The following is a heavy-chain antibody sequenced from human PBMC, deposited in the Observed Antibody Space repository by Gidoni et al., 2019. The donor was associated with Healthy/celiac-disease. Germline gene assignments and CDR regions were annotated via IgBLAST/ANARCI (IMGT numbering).Heavy chain of an antibody. CDR3: ARAPGSRRRSYYDSSGLYYFDY. CDR2: INPNSGGT. V-gene: IGHV1-2*02. J-gene: IGHJ4*02. D-gene: IGHD3-22*01. Sequence: QVQLVQSGAEVKKPGASVKVSCKASGYTFTGYYMHWVRQAPGQGLEWMGWINPNSGGTNYAQKFQGRVTMTRDTSISTAYMELSRLRSDDTAVYYCARAPGSRRRSYYDSSGLYYFDYWGQGTLVTVSS. CDR1: GYTFTGYY.